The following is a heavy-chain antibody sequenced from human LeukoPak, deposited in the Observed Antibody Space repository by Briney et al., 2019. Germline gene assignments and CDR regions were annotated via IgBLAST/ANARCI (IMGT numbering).Heavy chain of an antibody. J-gene: IGHJ4*02. V-gene: IGHV3-53*01. D-gene: IGHD3-22*01. CDR3: ARPDYYDSRGGDY. CDR1: GFTVSSNY. Sequence: QTGGSLRLSCAASGFTVSSNYMSWVRQAPGKGLEWVSVIYSGGSTYYADSVKGRFTISRDNSKNTLYLQMNSLRAEDTAVYYCARPDYYDSRGGDYWGQGTLVTVSS. CDR2: IYSGGST.